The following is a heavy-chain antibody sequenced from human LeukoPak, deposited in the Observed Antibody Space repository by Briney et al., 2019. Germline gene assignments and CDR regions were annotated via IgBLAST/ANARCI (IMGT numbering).Heavy chain of an antibody. D-gene: IGHD3-9*01. Sequence: ASVKVSCKASGYTCTGYYMHWVRQAPGQGLEWMGWINPNSGGTNYAQKFQGRVTMTRDTSISTAYMELSTLRSEDTAVYYCARAHRANWLCFEFWGQGTLVAVSS. CDR1: GYTCTGYY. CDR2: INPNSGGT. CDR3: ARAHRANWLCFEF. J-gene: IGHJ4*02. V-gene: IGHV1-2*02.